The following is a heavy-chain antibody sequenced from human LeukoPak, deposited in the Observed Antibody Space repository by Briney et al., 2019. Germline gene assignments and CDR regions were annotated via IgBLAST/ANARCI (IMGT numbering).Heavy chain of an antibody. V-gene: IGHV1-24*01. J-gene: IGHJ6*02. Sequence: ASVKVTCKVSGYTLIELFFHSVRQAPAKGLEWMGGFDPEYGKTIYAQKFQGRVTMTEDTSTDSAYMELSSLRSEDTAVYYCATAYYDRRGPGVYGMDVWGQGTTVTVSS. D-gene: IGHD3-22*01. CDR1: GYTLIELF. CDR3: ATAYYDRRGPGVYGMDV. CDR2: FDPEYGKT.